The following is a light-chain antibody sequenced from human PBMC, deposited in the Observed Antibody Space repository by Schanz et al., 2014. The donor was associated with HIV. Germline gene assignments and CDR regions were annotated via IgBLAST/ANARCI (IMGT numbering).Light chain of an antibody. CDR3: QHYGGS. CDR2: GAS. Sequence: EIVLTQSPATLSLSPGDRATLSCRASQSLSSYLAWYQQKPGQAPTLLIYGASNRATGVPDRFSGSGSGTDFTLTISRLEPEDFAVYYCQHYGGSFGPGTKVDSK. J-gene: IGKJ3*01. V-gene: IGKV3-20*01. CDR1: QSLSSY.